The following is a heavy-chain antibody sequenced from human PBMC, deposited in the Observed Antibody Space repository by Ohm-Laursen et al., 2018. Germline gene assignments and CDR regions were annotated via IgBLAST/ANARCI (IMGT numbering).Heavy chain of an antibody. CDR2: MNPKSGDT. V-gene: IGHV1-8*01. CDR1: GYTFINYD. Sequence: ASVTVSCKTSGYTFINYDIHWVRQASGQGLEWMGWMNPKSGDTGYAHKYQGRATMARNASISTANMEMSSLRSEDPAVYYCARGLLSGARRALDIWGQGTMVTVSS. J-gene: IGHJ3*02. D-gene: IGHD1-26*01. CDR3: ARGLLSGARRALDI.